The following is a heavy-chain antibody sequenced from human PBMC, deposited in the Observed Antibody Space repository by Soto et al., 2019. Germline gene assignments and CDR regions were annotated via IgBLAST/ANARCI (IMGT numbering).Heavy chain of an antibody. Sequence: QVQLVESGGGVVQPGRSLRLSCAASGFTFSSYAMHWVRQAPGKGLEWVAVISYDGSNKYYADSVKGRFTISRDNSKNMLYLEMNSLRAGDTAVYYCARPFLTYCDSSGCTWGEGTLVIVSS. CDR1: GFTFSSYA. D-gene: IGHD3-22*01. J-gene: IGHJ4*02. CDR2: ISYDGSNK. CDR3: ARPFLTYCDSSGCT. V-gene: IGHV3-30-3*01.